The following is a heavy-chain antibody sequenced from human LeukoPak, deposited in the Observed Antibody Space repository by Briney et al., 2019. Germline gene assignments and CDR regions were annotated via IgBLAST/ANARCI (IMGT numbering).Heavy chain of an antibody. Sequence: PGGSLRLSCAASEFIVSINYMTWVRQAPGKGLEWVSAISGSGGSTYYADSVKGRFTISRDNAKNSLYLQMNSLRAEDTAVYYCARDRIQLWSTWTYYYYYYYMDVWGKGTTVTVSS. D-gene: IGHD5-18*01. CDR2: ISGSGGST. CDR1: EFIVSINY. V-gene: IGHV3-48*01. CDR3: ARDRIQLWSTWTYYYYYYYMDV. J-gene: IGHJ6*03.